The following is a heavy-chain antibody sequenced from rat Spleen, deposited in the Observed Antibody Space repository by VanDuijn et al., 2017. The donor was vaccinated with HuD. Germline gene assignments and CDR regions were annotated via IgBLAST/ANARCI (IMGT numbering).Heavy chain of an antibody. CDR3: ARHGYDGSYYYWDY. CDR1: RFIFNNYW. J-gene: IGHJ2*01. V-gene: IGHV5-31*01. CDR2: ITNTGGST. Sequence: EVQLVESDGGLVQPGRSLKLSCVASRFIFNNYWMTWIRQAPGKGLEWVASITNTGGSTYNPDSVKGRFTISRDNAKSTLYLQMNSLRSEDTATYYCARHGYDGSYYYWDYWGQGVMVTVSS. D-gene: IGHD1-12*02.